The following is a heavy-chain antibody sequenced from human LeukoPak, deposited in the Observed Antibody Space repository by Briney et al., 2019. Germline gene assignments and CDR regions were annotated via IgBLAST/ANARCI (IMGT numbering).Heavy chain of an antibody. V-gene: IGHV1-18*01. CDR2: ISAYNGNT. CDR3: ASHKAVERPGIAAAGKRPLDY. Sequence: ASVKVSCKASGYTFTSYGISWVRQAPGQGLEWMGWISAYNGNTNYAEKLQGRVTMTTDTSTNTAYMELRSLRSDDTAVYYCASHKAVERPGIAAAGKRPLDYWGQGTLVTVSS. CDR1: GYTFTSYG. J-gene: IGHJ4*02. D-gene: IGHD6-13*01.